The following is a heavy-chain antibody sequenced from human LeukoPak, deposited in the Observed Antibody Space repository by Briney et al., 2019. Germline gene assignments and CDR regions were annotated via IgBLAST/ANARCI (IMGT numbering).Heavy chain of an antibody. V-gene: IGHV3-23*01. Sequence: GGSLRLSCAASGLTFSTYAMSWVRQAPGKGLAWVSSISGSGATTYYADSVKGRFTISRDNSKNTLYLQMNSLRVEDTAVYYCATDPPYGGYYNYYYMGVWGKGTTVTVSS. CDR3: ATDPPYGGYYNYYYMGV. CDR1: GLTFSTYA. J-gene: IGHJ6*03. D-gene: IGHD4/OR15-4a*01. CDR2: ISGSGATT.